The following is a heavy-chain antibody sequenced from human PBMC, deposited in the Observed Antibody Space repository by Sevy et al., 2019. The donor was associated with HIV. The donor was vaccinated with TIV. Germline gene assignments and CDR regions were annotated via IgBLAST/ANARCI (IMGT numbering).Heavy chain of an antibody. CDR2: ISYDGSNK. CDR1: GFTFSSYA. Sequence: GGSLRLSCAASGFTFSSYAMHWVRQAPGKGLEWVAVISYDGSNKYYADSVKGRFTISRDNSKNTLNLQMNGLRAEDTAVYYCARVKTVGAPFDYWGQGTLVTVSS. CDR3: ARVKTVGAPFDY. V-gene: IGHV3-30-3*01. J-gene: IGHJ4*02. D-gene: IGHD1-26*01.